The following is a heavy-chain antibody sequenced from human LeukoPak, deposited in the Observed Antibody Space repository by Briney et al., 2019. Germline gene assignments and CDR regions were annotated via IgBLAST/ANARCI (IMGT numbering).Heavy chain of an antibody. CDR2: ISWNSGSI. J-gene: IGHJ4*02. Sequence: GRSLRLSCAASGFTFDDYAMHWVRQAPGKGLEWVSGISWNSGSIGCADSVKGRFTISRDNAKNSLYLQMNSLRAEDTALYYCAKDRYYGSGREGYYFDYWGQGTLVTVSS. CDR1: GFTFDDYA. V-gene: IGHV3-9*01. CDR3: AKDRYYGSGREGYYFDY. D-gene: IGHD3-10*01.